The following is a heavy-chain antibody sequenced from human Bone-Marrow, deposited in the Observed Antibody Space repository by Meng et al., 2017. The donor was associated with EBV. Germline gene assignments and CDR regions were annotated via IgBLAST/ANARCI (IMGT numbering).Heavy chain of an antibody. V-gene: IGHV1-69*01. CDR2: LIPMVGAP. J-gene: IGHJ4*02. D-gene: IGHD3-10*01. CDR3: ASESGRGFTPDY. Sequence: QVQLLRSGAEVKKPGSSVKVSCRTSGGTFRSDAVRWVRQAPGQGLEWMGGLIPMVGAPHYAQKFQGRVTIIADESTSTHSMELNSLRSEDTAMYYCASESGRGFTPDYWGQGTLVTVSS. CDR1: GGTFRSDA.